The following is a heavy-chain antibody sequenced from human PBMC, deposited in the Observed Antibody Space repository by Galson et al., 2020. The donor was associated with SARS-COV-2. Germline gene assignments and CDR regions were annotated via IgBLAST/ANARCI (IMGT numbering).Heavy chain of an antibody. CDR2: IYPGDSDT. CDR1: GYSFTNYW. D-gene: IGHD2-15*01. J-gene: IGHJ4*02. CDR3: ARSGESSRYCSGGSCYSRVDY. V-gene: IGHV5-51*01. Sequence: GESLKISCKGFGYSFTNYWIGWVRQMPGKGLEWMGFIYPGDSDTRYSPSFQGQVTISADKSISTVYLQWSSLKASDSAMYYCARSGESSRYCSGGSCYSRVDYWGQGTLVIVSS.